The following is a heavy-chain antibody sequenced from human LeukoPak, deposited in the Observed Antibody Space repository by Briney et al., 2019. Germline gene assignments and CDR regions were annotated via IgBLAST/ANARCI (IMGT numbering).Heavy chain of an antibody. CDR2: IYTSGST. Sequence: SETLSLTCTVPGGSISSYYWSWIRQPAGKGLEWIGRIYTSGSTNYNPSLKSRVTMSVDTSKNQFSLKLSSVTAADTAVYYCARGRSYGSGSYYFDYWGQGTLVTVSS. D-gene: IGHD3-10*01. CDR3: ARGRSYGSGSYYFDY. CDR1: GGSISSYY. J-gene: IGHJ4*02. V-gene: IGHV4-4*07.